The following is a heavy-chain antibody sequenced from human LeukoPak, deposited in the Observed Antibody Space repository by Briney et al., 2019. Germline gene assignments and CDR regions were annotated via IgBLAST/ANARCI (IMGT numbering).Heavy chain of an antibody. CDR3: ARKANYDILTGYGSWFDP. CDR2: INPNSGGT. J-gene: IGHJ5*02. CDR1: GYTFTGYY. D-gene: IGHD3-9*01. V-gene: IGHV1-2*02. Sequence: ASVKVSCKASGYTFTGYYMHWVRQAPGQGLEWMGWINPNSGGTNYAQKFQGRFTMTRDTSISTAYMELSRLRSDDTAVYYCARKANYDILTGYGSWFDPWGQGTLVTVSS.